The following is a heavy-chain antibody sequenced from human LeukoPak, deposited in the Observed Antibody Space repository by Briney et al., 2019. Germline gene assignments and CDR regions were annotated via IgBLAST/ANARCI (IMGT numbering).Heavy chain of an antibody. CDR3: AKCGGSGCLHLVGPADY. V-gene: IGHV3-23*01. CDR2: ISGSGGST. CDR1: GFTFSSYA. Sequence: QPGGPLRLSCAASGFTFSSYAMSWVRQAPGKGLEWVSAISGSGGSTYYADSVKGRFTISRDNSKNTLYLQMNSLRAEDTAVYYCAKCGGSGCLHLVGPADYWGQGTLVTVSS. J-gene: IGHJ4*02. D-gene: IGHD6-19*01.